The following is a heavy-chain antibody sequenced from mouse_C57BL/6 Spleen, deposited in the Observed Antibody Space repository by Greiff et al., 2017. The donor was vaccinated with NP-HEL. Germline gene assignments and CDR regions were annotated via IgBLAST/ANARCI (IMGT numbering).Heavy chain of an antibody. CDR2: IRNKANGYTT. J-gene: IGHJ1*03. CDR1: GFTFTDYY. Sequence: EVKVVESGGGLVQPGGSLSLSCAASGFTFTDYYMSWVRQPPGKALEWLGFIRNKANGYTTEYSASVKGRFTISRDNSQSILYLQMNALRAEDSATYYCARSLWGYDWYFDVWGTGTTVTVSS. D-gene: IGHD2-2*01. CDR3: ARSLWGYDWYFDV. V-gene: IGHV7-3*01.